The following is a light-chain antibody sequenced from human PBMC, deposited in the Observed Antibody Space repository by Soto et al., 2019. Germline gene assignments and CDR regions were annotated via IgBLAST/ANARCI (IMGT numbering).Light chain of an antibody. Sequence: QSVLTQPPSMSGAPGQRVTISCTGSSSDIGAGYDVHWYQQFPGTAPKLLIYSNINRPSGVPDRFSGSKSGTPASLAITGLQAEDEADYYCQSYDSSLGGSKGVFGGGTQLTVL. J-gene: IGLJ3*02. CDR1: SSDIGAGYD. V-gene: IGLV1-40*01. CDR3: QSYDSSLGGSKGV. CDR2: SNI.